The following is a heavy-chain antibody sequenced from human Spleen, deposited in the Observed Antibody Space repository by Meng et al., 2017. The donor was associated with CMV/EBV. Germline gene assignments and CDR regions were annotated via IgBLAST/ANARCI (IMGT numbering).Heavy chain of an antibody. J-gene: IGHJ5*02. CDR2: IIPILGIT. Sequence: LSWVRQAPGQGLEWMGRIIPILGITNYAQNFQDRVTITAEKSTSTAYMELSSLRSEDTAVYYCARHSVFSNCPGPTSGSFHYGWFDPWGQGTLVTVSS. D-gene: IGHD3-10*01. CDR3: ARHSVFSNCPGPTSGSFHYGWFDP. V-gene: IGHV1-69*02.